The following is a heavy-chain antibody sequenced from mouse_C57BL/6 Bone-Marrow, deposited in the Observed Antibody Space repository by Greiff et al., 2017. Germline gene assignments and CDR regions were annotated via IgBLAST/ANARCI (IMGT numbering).Heavy chain of an antibody. D-gene: IGHD2-2*01. CDR1: GYTFTSYW. CDR3: ARWGLPPFAY. V-gene: IGHV1-7*01. CDR2: INPSSGYT. Sequence: QVQLKQSGAELAKPGASVTLSCKASGYTFTSYWMHWVKQRPGQGLEWIGYINPSSGYTKYNQKFNDKATFTADKSSSTAYMQLSSLTYEDSAVYYCARWGLPPFAYWGQGTLVTGSA. J-gene: IGHJ3*01.